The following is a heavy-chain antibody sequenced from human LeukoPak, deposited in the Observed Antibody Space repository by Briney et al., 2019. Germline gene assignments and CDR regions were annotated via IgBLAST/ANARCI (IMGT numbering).Heavy chain of an antibody. CDR2: ISGSGGST. Sequence: GGSLRLSCAASGFTFSSYAMSWARQAPGKGLEWVSGISGSGGSTYYADSVKGRLTISRDNSKNTLYLQMNNLRAEDTAVYYCANRGYSGYDSPRDAFDIWGQGTMVTVS. CDR1: GFTFSSYA. J-gene: IGHJ3*02. D-gene: IGHD5-12*01. CDR3: ANRGYSGYDSPRDAFDI. V-gene: IGHV3-23*01.